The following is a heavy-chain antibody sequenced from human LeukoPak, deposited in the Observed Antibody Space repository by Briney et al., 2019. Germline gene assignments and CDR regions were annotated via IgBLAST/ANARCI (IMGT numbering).Heavy chain of an antibody. CDR1: GGSFSGYY. CDR3: ARSGLGADSSGYHYSVGEDYFDY. Sequence: PSETLSLTCAVYGGSFSGYYWSWIRQPPGKGLEWIGEINHSGSTNYNPSLKSRVTISVDTSKNQFSLKLSSVTAADTAVYYCARSGLGADSSGYHYSVGEDYFDYWGQGTLVTVSS. CDR2: INHSGST. D-gene: IGHD3-22*01. J-gene: IGHJ4*02. V-gene: IGHV4-34*01.